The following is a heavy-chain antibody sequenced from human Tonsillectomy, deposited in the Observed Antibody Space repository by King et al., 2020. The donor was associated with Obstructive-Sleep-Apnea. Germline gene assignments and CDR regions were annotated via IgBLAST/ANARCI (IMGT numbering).Heavy chain of an antibody. Sequence: RLQLQESGPGLVKPSETLSLTCSVSGDSITSNNYYWGWLRQPPGKGLEWIGSVFHSGSPFYNPSLKSRVTISVDSSKNQLSLRVNSVTAADTAIYYCAKDPRTSDDFWNDFFYFDHWGQGTQVTVSS. CDR2: VFHSGSP. D-gene: IGHD3-3*01. J-gene: IGHJ4*02. V-gene: IGHV4-39*06. CDR3: AKDPRTSDDFWNDFFYFDH. CDR1: GDSITSNNYY.